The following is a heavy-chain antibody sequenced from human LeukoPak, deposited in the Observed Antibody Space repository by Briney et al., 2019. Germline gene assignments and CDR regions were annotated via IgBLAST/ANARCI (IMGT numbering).Heavy chain of an antibody. V-gene: IGHV3-48*03. CDR2: ISSSGSTI. D-gene: IGHD3-10*01. CDR3: ARGPRITMVRGVPYFDY. Sequence: LSLTCAVSGGSISSSNWWSWVRQPPGKGLEWVSYISSSGSTIYYADSVKGRFTISRDNAKNSLYLQMNSLRAEDTAVYYCARGPRITMVRGVPYFDYWGQGTLVTVSS. CDR1: GGSISSSN. J-gene: IGHJ4*02.